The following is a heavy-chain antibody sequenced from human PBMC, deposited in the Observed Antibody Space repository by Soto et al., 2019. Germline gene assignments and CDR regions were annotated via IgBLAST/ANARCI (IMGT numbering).Heavy chain of an antibody. CDR3: ARAAYSYGTAYLSYYYGMDV. D-gene: IGHD5-18*01. Sequence: ASVKVSCKASGGTFSTYAISWVRQAPGQGLEWVGGIIPIFGTANYAQKFQGRVTITADESTSTAYMELSSLRSEDTAVYYCARAAYSYGTAYLSYYYGMDVWGQGTTVTVSS. CDR1: GGTFSTYA. J-gene: IGHJ6*02. V-gene: IGHV1-69*13. CDR2: IIPIFGTA.